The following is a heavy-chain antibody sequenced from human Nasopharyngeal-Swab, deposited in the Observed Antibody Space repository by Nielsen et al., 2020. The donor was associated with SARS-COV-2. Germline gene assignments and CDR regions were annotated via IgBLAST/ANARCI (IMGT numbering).Heavy chain of an antibody. Sequence: GRSLRLSCEVSGFPFDDFAMHWVRQVPGQGLEWVAGTNWNGVNTDYADSVEGRFTIFRDNAKSSLYLQMNSLRPDDTAFFYCAKTSASTSSRSSNVPFDLWSQGTMVTVSS. D-gene: IGHD2-2*01. CDR3: AKTSASTSSRSSNVPFDL. CDR2: TNWNGVNT. CDR1: GFPFDDFA. J-gene: IGHJ3*01. V-gene: IGHV3-9*01.